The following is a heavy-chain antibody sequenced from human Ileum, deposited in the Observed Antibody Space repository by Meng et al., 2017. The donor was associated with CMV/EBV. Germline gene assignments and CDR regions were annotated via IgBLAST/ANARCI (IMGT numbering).Heavy chain of an antibody. V-gene: IGHV1-18*01. CDR2: ISAYNGNT. Sequence: ASVKVSCKASGYTFTSYGISWVRQAPGQGLEWMGWISAYNGNTNYAQKLQGRVTMTTDTSTSTAYMELRSLRSDDAAVYYCARSCLYCKAYQLAGFDPWGQGTLVTVSS. J-gene: IGHJ5*02. CDR3: ARSCLYCKAYQLAGFDP. D-gene: IGHD2-2*01. CDR1: GYTFTSYG.